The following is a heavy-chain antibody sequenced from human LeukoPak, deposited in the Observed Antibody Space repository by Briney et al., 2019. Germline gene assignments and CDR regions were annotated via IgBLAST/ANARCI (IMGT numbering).Heavy chain of an antibody. CDR1: GFTFSSYW. CDR2: INTDGNST. J-gene: IGHJ4*01. D-gene: IGHD6-13*01. CDR3: ARELASGD. Sequence: GGSLRLSCAASGFTFSSYWMHWVHQAPGKGLVWVSQINTDGNSTTYADSVKGRFTVSRDNAKNTLYLQMNSLRAEDMAVYYCARELASGDWGHGTLVTVSS. V-gene: IGHV3-74*01.